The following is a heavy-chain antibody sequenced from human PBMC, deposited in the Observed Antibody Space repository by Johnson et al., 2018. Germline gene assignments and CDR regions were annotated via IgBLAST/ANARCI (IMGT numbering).Heavy chain of an antibody. V-gene: IGHV3-33*01. D-gene: IGHD5-24*01. CDR1: GFTFRIYG. CDR2: IWNDGSNQ. J-gene: IGHJ4*02. Sequence: LVESGGGVVQPGRSLRLSCAASGFTFRIYGMHWIRQAPGKGLEWVAIIWNDGSNQNYADSVKGRFTISRDNSKNTVYLQMNSLRAEDTAGYYCARDVNRDGYNYMYYWGQGTLVTVSS. CDR3: ARDVNRDGYNYMYY.